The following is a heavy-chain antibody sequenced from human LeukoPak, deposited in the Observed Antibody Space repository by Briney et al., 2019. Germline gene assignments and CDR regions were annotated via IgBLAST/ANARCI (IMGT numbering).Heavy chain of an antibody. Sequence: ASVKLSCNASGSTFTTNGISWVRHAPGQGLEWMGWISAYNGNTNYAQKLQGRVTMTTDTSTSTAYMELRRLRSDDTAVYYCALPFWGYGGLDYWGQGTLVTVSS. CDR1: GSTFTTNG. D-gene: IGHD4-23*01. CDR3: ALPFWGYGGLDY. J-gene: IGHJ4*02. V-gene: IGHV1-18*01. CDR2: ISAYNGNT.